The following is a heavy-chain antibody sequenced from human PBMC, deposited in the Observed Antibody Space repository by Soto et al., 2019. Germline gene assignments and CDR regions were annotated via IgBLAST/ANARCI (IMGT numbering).Heavy chain of an antibody. CDR2: IIPIFGTA. CDR1: GGTFSSYA. J-gene: IGHJ4*02. V-gene: IGHV1-69*13. D-gene: IGHD3-22*01. Sequence: RASVKVSCKASGGTFSSYAISWVRQAPGQGLEWMGGIIPIFGTANYAQKFQGRVTITADESTSTAYMELSSLRSEDTAVYYCARGYYYDSSGYQDFDYWGQGTLVTVSS. CDR3: ARGYYYDSSGYQDFDY.